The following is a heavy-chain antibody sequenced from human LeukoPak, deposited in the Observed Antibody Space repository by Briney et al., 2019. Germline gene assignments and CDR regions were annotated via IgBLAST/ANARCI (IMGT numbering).Heavy chain of an antibody. CDR1: GYTFTGYY. J-gene: IGHJ3*02. Sequence: ASVKVSCKASGYTFTGYYMHWVRQAPGQGLEWMGWMNPNSGNTGYAQKFQGRVTMTRNTSISTAYMELSSLRSEDTAVYYCASNLAVGEPHAFDIWGQGTMVTVSS. CDR2: MNPNSGNT. D-gene: IGHD3-10*01. V-gene: IGHV1-8*02. CDR3: ASNLAVGEPHAFDI.